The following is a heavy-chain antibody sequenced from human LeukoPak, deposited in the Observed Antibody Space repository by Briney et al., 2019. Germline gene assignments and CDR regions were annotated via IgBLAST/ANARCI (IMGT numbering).Heavy chain of an antibody. CDR3: AKVARLVGATSPYFDY. J-gene: IGHJ4*02. V-gene: IGHV3-23*01. D-gene: IGHD1-26*01. CDR2: ISGSGGST. CDR1: GFTFSSYA. Sequence: GGSLRLSCPASGFTFSSYAMSWVRQAPGTGLEWVSAISGSGGSTYYADSVKGRFTISSNNSTNTLYLQMNSLRAEDTAVYYCAKVARLVGATSPYFDYWGQGTLVTVSS.